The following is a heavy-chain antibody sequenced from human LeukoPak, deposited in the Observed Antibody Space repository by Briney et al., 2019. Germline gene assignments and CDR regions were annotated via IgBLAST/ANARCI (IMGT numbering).Heavy chain of an antibody. D-gene: IGHD2-8*01. J-gene: IGHJ4*02. CDR3: AKTFRANFFDS. Sequence: GGSLRLSCGASGFTFSGYWMGWVRQAPGKGLEWVANIKPDGSDKYYVDSVKGRFTISRDNANNSLSLQMNTLRAEDTAVYYCAKTFRANFFDSWGQGTLVTVSS. V-gene: IGHV3-7*01. CDR2: IKPDGSDK. CDR1: GFTFSGYW.